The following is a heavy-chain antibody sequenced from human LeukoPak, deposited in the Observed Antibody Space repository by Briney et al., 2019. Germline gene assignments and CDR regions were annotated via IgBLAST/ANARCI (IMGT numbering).Heavy chain of an antibody. D-gene: IGHD1-1*01. CDR3: ARGGSGNLPYYFDY. CDR1: RYTFTNYA. Sequence: ASVKVSCKASRYTFTNYAIHWVRQAPGQRLEWMGWINAGNDNTKYSRKFQGRVTITGDTSASTAYMELSSLTSEDTAVFYCARGGSGNLPYYFDYWGQGTLVTVSS. V-gene: IGHV1-3*01. J-gene: IGHJ4*02. CDR2: INAGNDNT.